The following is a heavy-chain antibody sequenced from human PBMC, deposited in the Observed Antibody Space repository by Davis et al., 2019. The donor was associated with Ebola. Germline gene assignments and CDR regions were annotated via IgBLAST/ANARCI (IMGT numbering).Heavy chain of an antibody. Sequence: ASVKVSCKASGYTFTGYYMHWVRQAPGQGLEWMGWINPNSGGTKYAQKFQGRVTMTRDTSISTAYMELSRLRSDDTAVYYCARQNWNGGDWFDPWGQGALVTVSS. J-gene: IGHJ5*02. CDR2: INPNSGGT. CDR3: ARQNWNGGDWFDP. CDR1: GYTFTGYY. V-gene: IGHV1-2*02. D-gene: IGHD1-1*01.